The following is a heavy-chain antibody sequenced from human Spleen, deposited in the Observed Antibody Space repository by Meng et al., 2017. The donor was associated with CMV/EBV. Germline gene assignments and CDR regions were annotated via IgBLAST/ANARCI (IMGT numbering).Heavy chain of an antibody. CDR3: ARDHDWNYFDP. CDR2: IFYSGAT. CDR1: GGSISSGRYY. V-gene: IGHV4-39*07. D-gene: IGHD1-7*01. J-gene: IGHJ5*02. Sequence: CAVSGGSISSGRYYWAWIRQPPGKGLEWIGSIFYSGATYYNPSLKSRVTISVDTSKNHFSLKLRSVTAADTAVYSCARDHDWNYFDPWGQGTLVTVSS.